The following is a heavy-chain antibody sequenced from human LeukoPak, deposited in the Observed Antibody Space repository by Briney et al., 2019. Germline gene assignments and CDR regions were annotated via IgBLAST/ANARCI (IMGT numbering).Heavy chain of an antibody. CDR2: IIPKIGGT. D-gene: IGHD6-6*01. V-gene: IGHV1-2*02. CDR1: GDTFTGYY. J-gene: IGHJ4*02. CDR3: AREEGGQHLVPFDY. Sequence: ASVKVSCKASGDTFTGYYMHWVRQAPGQGLEWMGWIIPKIGGTYYAQKFQGRVTMTTDTSISTAYMELSRLRSDDTAVYYCAREEGGQHLVPFDYWGQGTLVTVSS.